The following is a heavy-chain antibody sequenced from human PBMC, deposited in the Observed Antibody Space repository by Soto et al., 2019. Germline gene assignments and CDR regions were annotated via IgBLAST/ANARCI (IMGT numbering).Heavy chain of an antibody. J-gene: IGHJ6*03. Sequence: GGSLRLSCAASGFTFTNYAMSWVRQAPGKGLEWVSTVSASGSSTYYADSVKGRFTISRDNSKNTLYLQMNSLRAEDTALYYCAKSTADRPSDYFSYNYTDFWGKGTMVTVSS. D-gene: IGHD6-6*01. CDR2: VSASGSST. CDR3: AKSTADRPSDYFSYNYTDF. V-gene: IGHV3-23*01. CDR1: GFTFTNYA.